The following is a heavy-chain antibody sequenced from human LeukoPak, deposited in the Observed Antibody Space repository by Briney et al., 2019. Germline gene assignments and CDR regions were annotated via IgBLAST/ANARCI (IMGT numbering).Heavy chain of an antibody. J-gene: IGHJ4*02. Sequence: GGSLRLSCAASGFTFSSCWMSWVRQAPGKGPEWVANIKHDGSVQYYVDSFRGRFTISRDNAENLLFLQMNSLRAEDTAVYFCVRDADPRGSNDYWGQGTLVTVSS. CDR1: GFTFSSCW. CDR2: IKHDGSVQ. V-gene: IGHV3-7*01. CDR3: VRDADPRGSNDY.